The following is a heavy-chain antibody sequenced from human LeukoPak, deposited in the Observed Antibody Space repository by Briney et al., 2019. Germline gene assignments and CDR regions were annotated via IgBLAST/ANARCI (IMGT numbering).Heavy chain of an antibody. J-gene: IGHJ4*02. V-gene: IGHV3-74*01. D-gene: IGHD1-14*01. CDR2: MNEYSTTI. CDR3: ARGGVNPVDH. Sequence: GGSLRLSCAASGFPFNSFWMHWVRQAPGQGLVWVSDMNEYSTTIRYADSVKGRLTISRDNAKSILYLQMNNLRAEDTAIYFCARGGVNPVDHWGQGTLVTVSS. CDR1: GFPFNSFW.